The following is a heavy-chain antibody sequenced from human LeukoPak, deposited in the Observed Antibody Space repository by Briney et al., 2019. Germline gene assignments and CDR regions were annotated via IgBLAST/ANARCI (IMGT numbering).Heavy chain of an antibody. CDR3: AKDRDLGYCSSTSCYSGFDP. CDR1: GFTFSSYW. CDR2: INSDGSST. V-gene: IGHV3-74*01. Sequence: GGSLRLSCAASGFTFSSYWMHWVRQAPGKGLVWVSRINSDGSSTSYADSVKGRFTISRDNAKNSLYLQMNSLRAEDTALYYCAKDRDLGYCSSTSCYSGFDPWGQGTLVTVSS. J-gene: IGHJ5*02. D-gene: IGHD2-2*01.